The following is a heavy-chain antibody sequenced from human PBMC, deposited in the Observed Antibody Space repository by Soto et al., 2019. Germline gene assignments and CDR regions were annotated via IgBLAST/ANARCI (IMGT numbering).Heavy chain of an antibody. Sequence: KSSETLSLTCTASSDSISGGASFWSWIRQPPGKGLEWIANVYYSGSSYYNPSLKSRLTISVDTTKNQFSLQLKSMTAADTAVYYCAKLSCTSSTCYFPGWFDPWGQGTLVTVSS. D-gene: IGHD2-2*01. CDR1: SDSISGGASF. CDR3: AKLSCTSSTCYFPGWFDP. V-gene: IGHV4-31*03. J-gene: IGHJ5*02. CDR2: VYYSGSS.